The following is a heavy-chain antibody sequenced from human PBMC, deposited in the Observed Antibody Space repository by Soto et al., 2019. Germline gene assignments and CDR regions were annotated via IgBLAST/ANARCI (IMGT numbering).Heavy chain of an antibody. V-gene: IGHV3-73*01. Sequence: GSLRLSCAASGFTFSGSTMHWVRQASGKGLEWVGHIRSKANNYATKSATSVTGRFIISRDDSKNTAYLQMNSLQTEDTAVYYCTRRLYDGRGFLFDYWGQGTPFTVPQ. CDR3: TRRLYDGRGFLFDY. CDR2: IRSKANNYAT. J-gene: IGHJ4*02. CDR1: GFTFSGST. D-gene: IGHD3-22*01.